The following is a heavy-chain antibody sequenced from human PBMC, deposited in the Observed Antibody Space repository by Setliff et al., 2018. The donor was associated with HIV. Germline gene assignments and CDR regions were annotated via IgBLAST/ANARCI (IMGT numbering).Heavy chain of an antibody. CDR2: LDPEDGES. CDR1: GFTFKDYY. D-gene: IGHD1-26*01. V-gene: IGHV1-69-2*01. Sequence: ASVKVSCKASGFTFKDYYMHWVQQAPGQGLEWMGRLDPEDGESIYAEKFLGRVTISTDMSTDTVFMEVNNLRSEETAVYFCARVGSSPPEYFDFWGQGTLGTVSS. CDR3: ARVGSSPPEYFDF. J-gene: IGHJ4*01.